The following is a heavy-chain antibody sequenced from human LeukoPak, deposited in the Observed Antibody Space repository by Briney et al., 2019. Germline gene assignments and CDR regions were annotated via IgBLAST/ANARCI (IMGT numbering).Heavy chain of an antibody. J-gene: IGHJ4*02. CDR1: GFTFSSSW. CDR3: AKDPCHGALDY. Sequence: GGSLRLSCVASGFTFSSSWMSWVRRAPGKGLEWVANIKQDGTEEYYVDSVRGRFSISKDNAKNSLYLQMNSLRAEDTAVYYCAKDPCHGALDYWGQGALVTVSS. CDR2: IKQDGTEE. D-gene: IGHD2-2*01. V-gene: IGHV3-7*03.